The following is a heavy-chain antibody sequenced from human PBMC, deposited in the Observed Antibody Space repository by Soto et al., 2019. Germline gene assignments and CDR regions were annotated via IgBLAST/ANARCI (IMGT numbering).Heavy chain of an antibody. CDR3: AREVTDYSNYGYYYYGMDV. CDR2: ISAYNGNT. J-gene: IGHJ6*02. CDR1: GYTFTSYG. Sequence: QVQLVQSGAEVKKPGASVKVSCKASGYTFTSYGISWVRQAPGQGLEWTGWISAYNGNTNYAQKLQGRVTMTTDTSTSTAYMELRSLRSDDTAVYYCAREVTDYSNYGYYYYGMDVWGQGTTVTVSS. D-gene: IGHD4-4*01. V-gene: IGHV1-18*01.